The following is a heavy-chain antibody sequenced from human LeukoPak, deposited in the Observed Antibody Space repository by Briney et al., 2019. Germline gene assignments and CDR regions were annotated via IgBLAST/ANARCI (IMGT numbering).Heavy chain of an antibody. V-gene: IGHV3-7*03. CDR1: GFTVSNFW. CDR3: ARGGGLDV. J-gene: IGHJ6*02. CDR2: INHNGNVN. D-gene: IGHD3-16*01. Sequence: SGGSLRLSCAASGFTVSNFWMHWARQAPGKGLEWVASINHNGNVNYYVDSVKGRFTISRDNAKNSLYLQMSNLRAEDTAVYFCARGGGLDVWGQGATVTVSS.